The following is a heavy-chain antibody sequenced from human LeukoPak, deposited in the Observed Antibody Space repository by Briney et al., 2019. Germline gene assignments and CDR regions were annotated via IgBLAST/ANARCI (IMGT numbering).Heavy chain of an antibody. V-gene: IGHV6-1*01. J-gene: IGHJ5*02. CDR3: ARRLAQYDCFDP. CDR2: TYYRSTWYN. CDR1: GDSVSGNSVT. Sequence: SQTLSLTCAISGDSVSGNSVTWNWIRQSPSRGLEWLGRTYYRSTWYNDYAVSVRGRITVNPDTSKNQFSLHLNSVTPEDTAVYYCARRLAQYDCFDPWGQGILVTVSS. D-gene: IGHD3-9*01.